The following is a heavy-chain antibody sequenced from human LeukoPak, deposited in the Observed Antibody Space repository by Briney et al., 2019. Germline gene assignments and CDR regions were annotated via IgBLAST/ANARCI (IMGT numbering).Heavy chain of an antibody. CDR2: INHSGST. Sequence: SETLSLTCAVYGGSFSGYYWSWIRQPPGKGLEWIGEINHSGSTNYNPFLKSRVTISVDTSKNQFSLKLSSVTAADTAVYYCARNSGYGIHYYYYGMDVWGQGTTVTVSS. J-gene: IGHJ6*02. CDR3: ARNSGYGIHYYYYGMDV. CDR1: GGSFSGYY. V-gene: IGHV4-34*01. D-gene: IGHD5-12*01.